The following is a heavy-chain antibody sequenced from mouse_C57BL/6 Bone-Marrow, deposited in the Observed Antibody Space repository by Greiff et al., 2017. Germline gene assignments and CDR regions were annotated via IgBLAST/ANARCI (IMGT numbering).Heavy chain of an antibody. Sequence: VQLQQSGAELVKPGASVKLSCKASGYTFTSYWMHWVKQRPGQGLEWIGMIHPNSGSTNYNKKFKSKATLTVDKSSSTAYMQLSSLTSEDSAVYYCARLAFYYGYLYWGQGTLVTVSA. J-gene: IGHJ3*01. V-gene: IGHV1-64*01. D-gene: IGHD2-2*01. CDR2: IHPNSGST. CDR3: ARLAFYYGYLY. CDR1: GYTFTSYW.